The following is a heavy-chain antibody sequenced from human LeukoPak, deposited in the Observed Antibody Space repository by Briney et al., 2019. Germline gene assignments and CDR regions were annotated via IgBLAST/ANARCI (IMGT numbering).Heavy chain of an antibody. CDR2: INSDGSST. CDR3: ARDRSGSYFAFDI. Sequence: GGSLRLSCAASGFTFSSYWMHWVRQAPGKGLVWVSRINSDGSSTSYADSVKGRFTISRDNAKNSLYLQMNSLRAEDTAVYYCARDRSGSYFAFDIWGQGTMVTVSS. D-gene: IGHD1-26*01. J-gene: IGHJ3*02. CDR1: GFTFSSYW. V-gene: IGHV3-74*01.